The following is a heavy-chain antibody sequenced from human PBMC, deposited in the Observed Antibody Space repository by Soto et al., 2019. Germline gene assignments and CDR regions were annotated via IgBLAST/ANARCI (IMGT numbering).Heavy chain of an antibody. CDR1: GFPFSNYG. CDR3: AKDYEVQLERLTYYFDY. J-gene: IGHJ4*02. D-gene: IGHD1-1*01. V-gene: IGHV3-30*18. CDR2: TSYDGKSS. Sequence: GGSLRLSCAASGFPFSNYGMHWVRLAPGKGLEWVAVTSYDGKSSYYADSVKGRFTISRDNSKNTLYLQMNSLRAEDTAVYYCAKDYEVQLERLTYYFDYWGQGTLVTVSS.